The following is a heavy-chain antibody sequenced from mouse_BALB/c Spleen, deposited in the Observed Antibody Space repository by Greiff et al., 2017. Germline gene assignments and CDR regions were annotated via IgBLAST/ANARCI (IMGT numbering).Heavy chain of an antibody. V-gene: IGHV3-8*02. D-gene: IGHD1-1*01. J-gene: IGHJ2*01. CDR1: GDSITSGY. CDR2: ISYSGST. CDR3: ARSYYYGSSLDY. Sequence: EVQRVESGPSLVKPSQTLSLTCSVTGDSITSGYWNWIRKFPGNKLEYMGYISYSGSTYYNPSLKSRISITRDTSKNQYYLQLNSVTTEDTATYYCARSYYYGSSLDYWGQGTTLTVSS.